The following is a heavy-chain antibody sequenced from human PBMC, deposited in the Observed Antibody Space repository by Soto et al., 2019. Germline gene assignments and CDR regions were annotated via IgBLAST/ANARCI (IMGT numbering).Heavy chain of an antibody. J-gene: IGHJ5*02. CDR2: INHSGST. D-gene: IGHD2-2*01. V-gene: IGHV4-34*01. CDR1: GGSFSGYY. CDR3: ARGHCSSTSCYRAFNWFDP. Sequence: QVQLQQWGAGLLKPSETLSLTCAVYGGSFSGYYWSWIRQPPGKGLEWIGEINHSGSTNYNPSLKCRVTISVDTSKNQFSLKLSSVTAADTAVYYCARGHCSSTSCYRAFNWFDPWGQGTLVTVSS.